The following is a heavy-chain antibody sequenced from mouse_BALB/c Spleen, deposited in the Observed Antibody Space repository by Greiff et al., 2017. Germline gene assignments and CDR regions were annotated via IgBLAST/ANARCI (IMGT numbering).Heavy chain of an antibody. Sequence: QVQLQQSAAELARPGASVKMSCKASGYTFTSYTMHWVKQRPGQGLEWIGYINPSSGYTEYNQKFKDKTTLTADKSSSTAYMQLSSLTSEDSAVYYCARLDGYDDMDYWGQGTSVTVSS. CDR3: ARLDGYDDMDY. D-gene: IGHD2-2*01. V-gene: IGHV1-4*02. CDR1: GYTFTSYT. CDR2: INPSSGYT. J-gene: IGHJ4*01.